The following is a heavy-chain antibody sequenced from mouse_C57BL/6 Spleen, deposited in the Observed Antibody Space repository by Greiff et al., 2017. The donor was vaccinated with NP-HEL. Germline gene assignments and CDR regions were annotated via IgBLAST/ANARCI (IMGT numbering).Heavy chain of an antibody. D-gene: IGHD2-3*01. CDR3: ARGTRDGYYSAWFAY. Sequence: QVHVKQPGAELVKPGASVKLSCKASGYTFTSYWMQWVKQRPGQGLEWIGEIDPSDSYTNYNQKFKGKATLTVDTSSSTAYRQISSLTSEDSAVYYCARGTRDGYYSAWFAYWGQGTLVTVSA. CDR2: IDPSDSYT. CDR1: GYTFTSYW. J-gene: IGHJ3*01. V-gene: IGHV1-50*01.